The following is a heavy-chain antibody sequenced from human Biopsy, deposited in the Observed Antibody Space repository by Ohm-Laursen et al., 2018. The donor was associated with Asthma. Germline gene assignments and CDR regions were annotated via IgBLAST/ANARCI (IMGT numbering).Heavy chain of an antibody. J-gene: IGHJ4*02. CDR3: ARGVDRVTGLLDHFDS. V-gene: IGHV4-59*01. CDR2: VYYSGST. D-gene: IGHD2-21*02. Sequence: GTLSLTCTVSGGSINNFYWSWTRQPPGKGLESIGHVYYSGSTNYNPSLKSRVTISIDASKNQFSLKLTSVTAADTAVYYCARGVDRVTGLLDHFDSWGQVTLVTVSS. CDR1: GGSINNFY.